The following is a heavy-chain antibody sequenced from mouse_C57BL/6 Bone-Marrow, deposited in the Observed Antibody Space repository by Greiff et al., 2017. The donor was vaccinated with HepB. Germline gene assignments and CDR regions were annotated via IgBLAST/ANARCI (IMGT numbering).Heavy chain of an antibody. CDR1: GYTFTSYG. CDR2: IYPRSGNT. D-gene: IGHD1-1*01. V-gene: IGHV1-81*01. J-gene: IGHJ4*01. Sequence: QVHVKQSGAELARPGASVKLSCKASGYTFTSYGISWVKQRTGQGLEWIGEIYPRSGNTYYNEKFKGKATLTADKSSSTAYMELRSLTSEDSAVYFCASYGSSYDYAMDYWGQGTSVTVSS. CDR3: ASYGSSYDYAMDY.